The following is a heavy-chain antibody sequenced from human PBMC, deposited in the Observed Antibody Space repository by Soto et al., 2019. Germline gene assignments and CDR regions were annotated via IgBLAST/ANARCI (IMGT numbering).Heavy chain of an antibody. J-gene: IGHJ4*02. CDR2: ISGGGRST. V-gene: IGHV3-23*01. CDR3: AKRPSYSSSSYFDY. Sequence: EVQLLESGGGLVQPGGSLRLSCAASGFTFDNYAMSWVRQAPGKGLEWVSAISGGGRSTYYADSVKGRFTISRDNSKNTLYQQMNSLRAEDTAVYYCAKRPSYSSSSYFDYWGQGTLVTVSS. CDR1: GFTFDNYA. D-gene: IGHD6-6*01.